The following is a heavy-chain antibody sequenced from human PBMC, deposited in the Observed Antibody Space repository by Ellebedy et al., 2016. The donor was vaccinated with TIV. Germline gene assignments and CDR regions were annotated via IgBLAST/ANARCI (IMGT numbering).Heavy chain of an antibody. D-gene: IGHD2-21*02. CDR3: ARALAGSNKVTYHFGMDV. CDR1: GGYLRTYY. Sequence: GSLRLXXNVSGGYLRTYYWSWIRQSPGKGLEWIGYIYYSGSTDYNSSLKSRATISVDTSKNQFSLNLTSVTAADTAVYYCARALAGSNKVTYHFGMDVWGQGTTVTVSS. CDR2: IYYSGST. J-gene: IGHJ6*02. V-gene: IGHV4-59*01.